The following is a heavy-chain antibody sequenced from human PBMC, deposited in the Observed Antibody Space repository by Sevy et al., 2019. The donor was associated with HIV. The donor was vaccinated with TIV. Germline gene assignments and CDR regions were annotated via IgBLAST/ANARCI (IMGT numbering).Heavy chain of an antibody. Sequence: GGSLRLSCAASGFIFSDSDMHWVRQVTGKGLEWVSGIDTAGDTYYAGSVKGRFTISRENAKNSLHLQMNSLRAGDTAIYYCARGDIVGEPAIRSGFDYWGQGTLVTVSS. CDR2: IDTAGDT. V-gene: IGHV3-13*01. CDR1: GFIFSDSD. CDR3: ARGDIVGEPAIRSGFDY. J-gene: IGHJ4*02. D-gene: IGHD2-2*01.